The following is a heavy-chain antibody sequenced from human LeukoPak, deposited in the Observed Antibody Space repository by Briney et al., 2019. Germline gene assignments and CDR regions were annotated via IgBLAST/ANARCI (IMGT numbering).Heavy chain of an antibody. D-gene: IGHD3-10*01. CDR3: ARDLGSGSYYKYYYYGMDV. Sequence: GGSLRLSCAASGFTFSSYSMNWVRQAPGKGLEWVSSISSSSSYIYYADSVKGRFTISRDNAKSSLYLQMNSLRAEDTAVYYCARDLGSGSYYKYYYYGMDVWGKGTTVTVSS. CDR2: ISSSSSYI. V-gene: IGHV3-21*01. J-gene: IGHJ6*04. CDR1: GFTFSSYS.